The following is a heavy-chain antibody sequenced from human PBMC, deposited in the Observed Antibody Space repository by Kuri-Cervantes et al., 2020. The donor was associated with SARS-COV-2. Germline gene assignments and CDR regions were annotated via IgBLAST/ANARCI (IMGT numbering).Heavy chain of an antibody. CDR2: IYYSGST. V-gene: IGHV4-30-4*08. CDR1: GGSISSGDYY. J-gene: IGHJ6*03. Sequence: SETLSLTCTVSGGSISSGDYYWSWIRQPPGKGLEWIGYIYYSGSTYYSPSLKSRVTISVDTSKNQFSLKLSSVTAADTALYYCVNGYYYYMDVWGKGTTVTVSS. CDR3: VNGYYYYMDV.